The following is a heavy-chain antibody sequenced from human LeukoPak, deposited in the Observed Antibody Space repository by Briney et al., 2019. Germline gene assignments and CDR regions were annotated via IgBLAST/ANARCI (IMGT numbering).Heavy chain of an antibody. Sequence: SETLSLTCAVSGGSISSSNWWSWVRQPPGKGLEWIGEIYHSGSTNYNPSLKSRVTISVDKSKNQFSLKLGSVTAADTAVYYCAILQLQSDDAFDIWGQGTMVTVSS. J-gene: IGHJ3*02. D-gene: IGHD5-18*01. CDR3: AILQLQSDDAFDI. CDR1: GGSISSSNW. V-gene: IGHV4-4*02. CDR2: IYHSGST.